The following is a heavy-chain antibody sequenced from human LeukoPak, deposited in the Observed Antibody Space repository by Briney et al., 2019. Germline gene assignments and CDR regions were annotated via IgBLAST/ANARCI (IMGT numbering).Heavy chain of an antibody. D-gene: IGHD5-18*01. CDR3: ARVGGYSYGLALYG. CDR2: INSDGSEK. J-gene: IGHJ4*02. V-gene: IGHV3-7*01. Sequence: GGSLRLSCAASGFPFTSHWLSWFRQSPGRGLEWVAHINSDGSEKNYADSVKGRFTISRDNARNSQFLQMNSLRAEDTAVYYCARVGGYSYGLALYGWGQGTLVTVSS. CDR1: GFPFTSHW.